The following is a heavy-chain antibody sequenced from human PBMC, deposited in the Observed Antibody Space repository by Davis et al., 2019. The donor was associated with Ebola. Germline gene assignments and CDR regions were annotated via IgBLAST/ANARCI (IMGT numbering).Heavy chain of an antibody. D-gene: IGHD4-17*01. CDR2: ISYDGSNK. Sequence: GESLKISCAASGFTFSSYAMSWVRQAPGKGLEWVAVISYDGSNKYYADSVKGRFTISRDNSKNTLYLQMNSLRAEDTAVYYCAKDFLREGYYYYYGMDVWGQGTTVIVSS. CDR3: AKDFLREGYYYYYGMDV. V-gene: IGHV3-30*18. CDR1: GFTFSSYA. J-gene: IGHJ6*02.